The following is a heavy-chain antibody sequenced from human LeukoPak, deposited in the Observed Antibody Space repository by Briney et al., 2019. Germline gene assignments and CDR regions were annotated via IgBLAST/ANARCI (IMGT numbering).Heavy chain of an antibody. V-gene: IGHV4-4*09. J-gene: IGHJ3*02. CDR1: GGSISSYY. CDR3: ARYTGSSGYYDAFDI. Sequence: SETLSLTCTVSGGSISSYYWSWIRQPPGKGLEWIGYIYTSGSTNYNPSLKSRVTISVDTSKNQFPLKLSSVTAADTAVYYCARYTGSSGYYDAFDIWGQGTMVTVSS. D-gene: IGHD3-22*01. CDR2: IYTSGST.